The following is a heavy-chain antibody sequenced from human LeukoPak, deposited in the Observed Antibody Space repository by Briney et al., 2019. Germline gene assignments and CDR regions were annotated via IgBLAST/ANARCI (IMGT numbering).Heavy chain of an antibody. D-gene: IGHD3-22*01. CDR1: GGSISSSSYY. J-gene: IGHJ4*02. CDR3: ARGEYYYDSSGWGNYYFDY. CDR2: IYYSGST. Sequence: KPSETLSLTCTVSGGSISSSSYYWGWIRQPPGKGLEWIGSIYYSGSTYYNPSLKSRVTISVDTSKNQFSLKLSSVTAADTAVYYCARGEYYYDSSGWGNYYFDYWGQGTLVTVSS. V-gene: IGHV4-39*01.